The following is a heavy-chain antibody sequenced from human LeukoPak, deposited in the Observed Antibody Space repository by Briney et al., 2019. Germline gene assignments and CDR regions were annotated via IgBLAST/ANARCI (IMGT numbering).Heavy chain of an antibody. J-gene: IGHJ4*02. Sequence: PGGSLRLSCAASGFTFSSYGMHWVRQAPGKGLEWVAVISYDGSNKYYADSVKGRFTISRDNSKNTLYLQMNSLRAGDTAVYYCAKDSQIGERDSSGQRSFDYWGQGTLVTVSS. CDR1: GFTFSSYG. CDR2: ISYDGSNK. CDR3: AKDSQIGERDSSGQRSFDY. D-gene: IGHD3-22*01. V-gene: IGHV3-30*18.